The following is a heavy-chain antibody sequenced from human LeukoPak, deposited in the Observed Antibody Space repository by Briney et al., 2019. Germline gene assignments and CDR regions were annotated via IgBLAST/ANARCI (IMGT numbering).Heavy chain of an antibody. CDR2: IIPIFGTA. J-gene: IGHJ3*02. V-gene: IGHV1-69*13. D-gene: IGHD6-13*01. CDR1: GGTFSSYA. Sequence: ASVKVSCKASGGTFSSYAISWVRQAPGQGLEWMGGIIPIFGTANYAQKFQGRVTITADESTSTAYMELSSLRSEDTAVYYCARPLGRYGYSSSWYPNHDAFDIWGQGTMVTVSS. CDR3: ARPLGRYGYSSSWYPNHDAFDI.